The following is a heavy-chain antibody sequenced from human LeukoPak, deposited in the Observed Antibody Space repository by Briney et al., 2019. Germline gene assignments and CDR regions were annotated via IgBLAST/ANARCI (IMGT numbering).Heavy chain of an antibody. CDR1: GGSFSGYY. J-gene: IGHJ5*02. CDR3: ARRSINAFGDYSHWFDP. Sequence: SETLSLTCAVYGGSFSGYYWSWIRQPPGKGLEWIGEINHSGSTNYNPSLKSRVTISVDTSKNQFSLKLSSVTAADTAVYYCARRSINAFGDYSHWFDPWGQGTLVTVSS. CDR2: INHSGST. V-gene: IGHV4-34*01. D-gene: IGHD4-11*01.